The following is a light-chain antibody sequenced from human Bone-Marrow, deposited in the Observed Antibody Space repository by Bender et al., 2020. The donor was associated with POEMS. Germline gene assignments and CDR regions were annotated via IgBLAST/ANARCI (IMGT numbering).Light chain of an antibody. CDR3: SSSTVSATYV. CDR1: SSNIGTNP. V-gene: IGLV2-18*02. CDR2: EVN. J-gene: IGLJ1*01. Sequence: QSVLTQPPSASGTPGQRVTISCSGSSSNIGTNPVNWYQQSPGTAPKVMIYEVNNRPSGVPDRFSGSKSGNTASLTISGLQPEDEADYYCSSSTVSATYVFGTGTKVTVL.